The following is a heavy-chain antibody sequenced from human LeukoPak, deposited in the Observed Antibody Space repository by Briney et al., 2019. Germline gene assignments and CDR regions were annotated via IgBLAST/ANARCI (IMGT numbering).Heavy chain of an antibody. Sequence: PSGTLSLTCAVYGGSFSSYYWTWVRQPPGKGLEWIGEITHRGTTHYNPSLKSRVTISVDTQFALKLTSVTAADTAVYYCAILGYCSSASCYAIPIWGQGSLVTVSS. V-gene: IGHV4-34*01. CDR1: GGSFSSYY. J-gene: IGHJ4*02. CDR3: AILGYCSSASCYAIPI. D-gene: IGHD2-2*01. CDR2: ITHRGTT.